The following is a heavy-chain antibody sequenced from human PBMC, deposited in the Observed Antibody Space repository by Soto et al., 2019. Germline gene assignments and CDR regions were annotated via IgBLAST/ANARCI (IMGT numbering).Heavy chain of an antibody. V-gene: IGHV4-34*01. CDR1: GGSFSGYY. Sequence: SETLSLTCAVYGGSFSGYYWSWIRQPPGKGLEWIGEINHSGSTNYNPSLKSRVTISVDTSKNQFSLKLSSVTAADTAVYYCARGLTTVTGRFDPWGQGTLVTVSS. D-gene: IGHD4-17*01. CDR2: INHSGST. CDR3: ARGLTTVTGRFDP. J-gene: IGHJ5*02.